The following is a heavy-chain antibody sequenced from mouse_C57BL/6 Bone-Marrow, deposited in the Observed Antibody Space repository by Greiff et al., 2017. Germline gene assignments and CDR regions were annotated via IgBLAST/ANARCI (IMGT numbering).Heavy chain of an antibody. CDR2: IDPSDSYT. CDR1: GYTFTSSW. CDR3: AGFMDY. D-gene: IGHD1-1*01. Sequence: QVQLQQPGAELVRPGTSVTLSCKASGYTFTSSWMPWVKQRPGQGLEWIGVIDPSDSYTNYNQKFKGKATLTVDTSSSTAYMQLSSLTSEDSAVYYCAGFMDYWGQGTTLTVSS. V-gene: IGHV1-59*01. J-gene: IGHJ2*01.